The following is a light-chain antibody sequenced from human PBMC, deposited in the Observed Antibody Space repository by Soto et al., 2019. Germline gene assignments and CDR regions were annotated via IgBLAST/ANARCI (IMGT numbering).Light chain of an antibody. V-gene: IGLV1-40*01. CDR1: SSNIGPGYD. CDR2: ANK. CDR3: QAYDTSPSGYV. J-gene: IGLJ1*01. Sequence: QSVLTQPPSVSGAPGQRVTISCTGSSSNIGPGYDVHWYQQLPGTAPKLLIYANKNRHAGVPDRFSASKSGTSASLAITGLQAEDEADYYCQAYDTSPSGYVFGGGTKVTVL.